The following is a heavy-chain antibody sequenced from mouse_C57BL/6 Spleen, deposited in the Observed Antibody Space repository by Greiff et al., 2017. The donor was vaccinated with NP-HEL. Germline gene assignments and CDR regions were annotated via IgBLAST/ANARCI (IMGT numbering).Heavy chain of an antibody. D-gene: IGHD1-1*01. Sequence: QVQLKQSGAELVKPGASVKISCKASGYAFSSYWMNWVKQRPGKGLEWIGQIYPGDGDTNYNGKFKGKATLTADKSSSTAYMQLSSLTSEDSAVYFCARPIYYGSSLDYWGHSTTLTVSS. CDR3: ARPIYYGSSLDY. CDR2: IYPGDGDT. CDR1: GYAFSSYW. V-gene: IGHV1-80*01. J-gene: IGHJ2*01.